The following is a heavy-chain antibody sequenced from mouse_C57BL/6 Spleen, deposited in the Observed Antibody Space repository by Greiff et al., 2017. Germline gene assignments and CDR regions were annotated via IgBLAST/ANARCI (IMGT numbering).Heavy chain of an antibody. D-gene: IGHD1-1*01. J-gene: IGHJ2*01. Sequence: EVKLVESGGGLVKPGGSLKLSCAASGFTFSSYAMSWVRQTPEKRLEWVATISDGGSYTYYPDNVKGRFTISRDNAKNNLYLQMSHLKSEDTAMYYCARGEGYYGRGDYFDYWGQGTTLTVSS. CDR3: ARGEGYYGRGDYFDY. V-gene: IGHV5-4*03. CDR2: ISDGGSYT. CDR1: GFTFSSYA.